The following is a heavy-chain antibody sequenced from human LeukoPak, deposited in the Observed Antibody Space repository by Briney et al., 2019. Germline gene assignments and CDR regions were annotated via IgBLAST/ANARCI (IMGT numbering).Heavy chain of an antibody. D-gene: IGHD3-22*01. CDR3: AGSYYDEVDY. J-gene: IGHJ4*02. CDR2: IYYSGST. Sequence: PSETLSLTCTVPGGSISSYYWSSIRQPPGTGLEWIGHIYYSGSTNYNPSLTSRVTMSVDSSKIQFPLKLSSVTAANTAVYYCAGSYYDEVDYWGQGTLVTVSS. V-gene: IGHV4-59*01. CDR1: GGSISSYY.